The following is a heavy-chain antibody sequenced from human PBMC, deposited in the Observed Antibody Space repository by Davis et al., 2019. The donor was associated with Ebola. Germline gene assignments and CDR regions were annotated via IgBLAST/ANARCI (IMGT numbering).Heavy chain of an antibody. CDR2: ISAYNGNT. D-gene: IGHD3-3*01. J-gene: IGHJ5*02. CDR1: GYTFTSYG. Sequence: ASVKVSCKASGYTFTSYGISWVRQAPGQGLEWMGWISAYNGNTNYAQKLQGRVTTTTDTSTSTAYMELRSLRSDDTAVYYCARTKTRIRFLEWLLDWFDPWGQGTLVTVSS. CDR3: ARTKTRIRFLEWLLDWFDP. V-gene: IGHV1-18*01.